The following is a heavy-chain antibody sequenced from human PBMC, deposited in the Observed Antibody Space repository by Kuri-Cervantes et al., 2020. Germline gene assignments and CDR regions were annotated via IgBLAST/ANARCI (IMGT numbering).Heavy chain of an antibody. Sequence: SETLSLTCAVYGGSFSGYYWSWIRQPPGKGLEWIGEINHSGSTNYNPSLKSRVTISVDTSKNQFSLKLSSVTAADTAVYYCARDKPRYGSGGYYNVRVNNWFDPWGQGTLVTVSS. D-gene: IGHD3-10*01. CDR3: ARDKPRYGSGGYYNVRVNNWFDP. J-gene: IGHJ5*02. CDR2: INHSGST. V-gene: IGHV4-34*01. CDR1: GGSFSGYY.